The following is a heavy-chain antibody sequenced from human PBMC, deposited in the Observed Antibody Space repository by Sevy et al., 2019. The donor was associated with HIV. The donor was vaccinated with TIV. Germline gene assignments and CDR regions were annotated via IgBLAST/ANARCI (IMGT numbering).Heavy chain of an antibody. J-gene: IGHJ4*02. Sequence: GGSLRLSCAASGFTFSSYGMHWVRQAPGKGLEWVALIWFDGSNTYYADSVKGRFTISRDIAKKTLHLQMNSLRGEDTAVYYCARDLEFDDNGDYGPAFVLDYWGQGTLVTVSS. V-gene: IGHV3-33*01. CDR1: GFTFSSYG. CDR3: ARDLEFDDNGDYGPAFVLDY. D-gene: IGHD4-17*01. CDR2: IWFDGSNT.